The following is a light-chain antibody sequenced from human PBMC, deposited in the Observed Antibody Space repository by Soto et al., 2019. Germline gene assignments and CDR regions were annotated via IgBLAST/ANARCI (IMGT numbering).Light chain of an antibody. V-gene: IGLV1-40*01. Sequence: QSVLTQPPSVSGAPGQRVTISCTGSTSNIGAGHDVHWYQQLPGAAPKLLIHGNTNRPSGVPDQVSGSKAGTSASLAITGLQPEDEGEYYCQSYDSSLVAYVFGTGTKVTVL. CDR3: QSYDSSLVAYV. CDR1: TSNIGAGHD. J-gene: IGLJ1*01. CDR2: GNT.